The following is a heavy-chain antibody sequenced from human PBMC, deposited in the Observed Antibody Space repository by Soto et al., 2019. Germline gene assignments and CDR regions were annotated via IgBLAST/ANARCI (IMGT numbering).Heavy chain of an antibody. CDR2: ISGSGGST. CDR1: GFTFSSYA. D-gene: IGHD4-17*01. Sequence: GGSLRLSCAASGFTFSSYAMSWVRQAPGKGLEWVSAISGSGGSTYYADSVKGRFTISRDNSKNTLYLQMNSLRAEDTPIYYCAQDPYGGNSDFDYWGQGTLVAVSS. V-gene: IGHV3-23*01. CDR3: AQDPYGGNSDFDY. J-gene: IGHJ4*02.